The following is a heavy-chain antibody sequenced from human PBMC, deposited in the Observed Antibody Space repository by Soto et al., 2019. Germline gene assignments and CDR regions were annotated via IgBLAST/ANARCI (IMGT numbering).Heavy chain of an antibody. CDR2: INPDGSLS. CDR1: GFTFNKYW. V-gene: IGHV3-74*03. CDR3: AKTSSSSTFDY. Sequence: GGSLRLSCAASGFTFNKYWMYWVRQAPGKGLVWVSRINPDGSLSTHADSVKGRFTISRDNSKNTLYLQMNSLRAEDTAVYYCAKTSSSSTFDYWCQGALVTVSS. J-gene: IGHJ4*02. D-gene: IGHD6-6*01.